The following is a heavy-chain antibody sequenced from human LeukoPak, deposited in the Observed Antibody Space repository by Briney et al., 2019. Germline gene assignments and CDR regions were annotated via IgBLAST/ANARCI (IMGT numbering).Heavy chain of an antibody. Sequence: GGSLRLSCAASAFTFSNYAMSWVRQAPGKGLEWVSSISGSGDSTYYADSVKGRFTISRDNSKNTLYLQMNNLRAEDTAVYYCAPRVVGSAPFDYWGQGTLVTVSS. D-gene: IGHD2-15*01. CDR2: ISGSGDST. J-gene: IGHJ4*02. CDR1: AFTFSNYA. V-gene: IGHV3-23*01. CDR3: APRVVGSAPFDY.